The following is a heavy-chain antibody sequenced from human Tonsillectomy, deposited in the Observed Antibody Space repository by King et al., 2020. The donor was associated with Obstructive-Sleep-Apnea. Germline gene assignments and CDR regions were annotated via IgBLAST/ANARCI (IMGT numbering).Heavy chain of an antibody. Sequence: QLVQSSAEVKKPGASLRISCKGSGYSFTSYWISWVRQMPGKGLEWMGRIDPSDSYTNYSPSFQGHVTISADKSISTAYLQWSSLKASDTAMYYCARHEYYPIFFDYWGQGTLVTVSS. CDR3: ARHEYYPIFFDY. CDR1: GYSFTSYW. J-gene: IGHJ4*02. D-gene: IGHD2/OR15-2a*01. CDR2: IDPSDSYT. V-gene: IGHV5-10-1*01.